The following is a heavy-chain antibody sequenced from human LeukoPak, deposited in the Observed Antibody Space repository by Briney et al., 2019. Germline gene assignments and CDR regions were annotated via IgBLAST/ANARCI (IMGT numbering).Heavy chain of an antibody. Sequence: PGGSLRLSCADSGFTFSGYWMNWVRRAPGKGLEWVANIKQDGSEKYYVDSVKGRFTISRDNAKNSLYLQMNSLRAEDTAVYYCARAVWLEEMGFLEWLFYWYFDLWGRGTLVTVSS. CDR2: IKQDGSEK. CDR1: GFTFSGYW. J-gene: IGHJ2*01. CDR3: ARAVWLEEMGFLEWLFYWYFDL. D-gene: IGHD3-3*01. V-gene: IGHV3-7*01.